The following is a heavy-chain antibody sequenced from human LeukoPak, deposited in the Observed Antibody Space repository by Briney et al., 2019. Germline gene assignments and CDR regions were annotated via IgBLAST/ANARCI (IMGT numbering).Heavy chain of an antibody. V-gene: IGHV3-30*04. CDR2: ISYDGSNK. Sequence: GRSLRLSCAASGFTFSSYAMHWVRQAPGKGLEWVAVISYDGSNKYYADSVKGRFTISRDNSKNTLYLQMNSLRAEDTAVYYCVRDQDSSGYYYLFDYWGQGTLVTVSS. D-gene: IGHD3-22*01. CDR3: VRDQDSSGYYYLFDY. J-gene: IGHJ4*02. CDR1: GFTFSSYA.